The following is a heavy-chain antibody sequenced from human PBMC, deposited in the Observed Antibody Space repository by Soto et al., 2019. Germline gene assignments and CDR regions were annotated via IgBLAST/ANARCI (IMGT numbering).Heavy chain of an antibody. CDR1: GFTFSSYA. Sequence: EVQLLESGGGLVQPGGSLRLSCAASGFTFSSYAMSWVRQAPGKGLEWVSAISGSGGSTYYADSVKGRFTISRDNSKNTLYLQMNSLRAEDTAVYYCAKDQRGGQWLVLGAFDIWGRGTMVTVSS. J-gene: IGHJ3*02. CDR3: AKDQRGGQWLVLGAFDI. V-gene: IGHV3-23*01. D-gene: IGHD6-19*01. CDR2: ISGSGGST.